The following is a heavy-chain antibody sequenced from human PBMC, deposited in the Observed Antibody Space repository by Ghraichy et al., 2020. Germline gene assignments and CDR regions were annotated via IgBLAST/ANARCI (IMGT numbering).Heavy chain of an antibody. CDR1: GGSISSYY. V-gene: IGHV4-59*01. J-gene: IGHJ6*03. CDR2: IYYSGST. D-gene: IGHD3-10*01. CDR3: ARGYYGSGSYSRVYYYYNMYV. Sequence: SETLSLTCTVSGGSISSYYWSWIRQPPGKGLEWIGYIYYSGSTNYNPSLKSRVTISVDTSKNQFSLQLSSVTAADTALYYCARGYYGSGSYSRVYYYYNMYVWCKWTTFTVSS.